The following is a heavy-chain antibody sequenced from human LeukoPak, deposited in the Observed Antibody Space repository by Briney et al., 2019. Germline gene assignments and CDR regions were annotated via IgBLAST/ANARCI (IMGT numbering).Heavy chain of an antibody. Sequence: SETLSLTCAVSGGSISSSNWWCWVRQPPGRGLEWIGEIYHSGSTNYNPSLKSRVTISLDKSKNQFSLKLSSVTAADTAVYYCARENGDTPFDYWGQGTLVTVSS. J-gene: IGHJ4*02. CDR3: ARENGDTPFDY. CDR1: GGSISSSNW. D-gene: IGHD4-17*01. V-gene: IGHV4-4*02. CDR2: IYHSGST.